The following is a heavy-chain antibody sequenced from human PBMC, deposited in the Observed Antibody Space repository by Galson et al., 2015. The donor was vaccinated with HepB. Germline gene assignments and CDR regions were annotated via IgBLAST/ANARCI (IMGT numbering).Heavy chain of an antibody. Sequence: SLRLSCAASGFTFSSYAMSWVRPAPGKGLEWVSVISGGGYSGTTYYADSVKGRFTISRDNSKNTLFLQLNSLRAEDTAVYYCAGYSGYEGYYYYGMDVWGQGTTVTVSS. CDR2: ISGGGYSGTT. V-gene: IGHV3-23*01. D-gene: IGHD5-12*01. CDR1: GFTFSSYA. CDR3: AGYSGYEGYYYYGMDV. J-gene: IGHJ6*02.